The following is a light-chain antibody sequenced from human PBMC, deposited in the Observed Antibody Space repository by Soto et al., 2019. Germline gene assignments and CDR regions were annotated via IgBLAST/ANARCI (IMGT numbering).Light chain of an antibody. J-gene: IGLJ1*01. CDR2: EVI. V-gene: IGLV2-8*01. CDR1: SSDVGGYNL. Sequence: QSALTQPPSASGSPGQSVTISCAGTSSDVGGYNLVSWYQQHPGKAPKLMIYEVIKRPSGVPDRFSGSKSGNTASLTVSGLHDEDEADYYCSSYAGSNNFVFGTGTKLTVL. CDR3: SSYAGSNNFV.